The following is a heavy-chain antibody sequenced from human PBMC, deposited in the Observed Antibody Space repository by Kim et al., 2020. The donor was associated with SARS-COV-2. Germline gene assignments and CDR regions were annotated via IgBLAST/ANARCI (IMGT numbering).Heavy chain of an antibody. Sequence: STSYLDSVKGRCTISRDNSKNTLYLQMNSLRAEDTAVYYCAGVYFINWCDPWGQGTLVTVSA. D-gene: IGHD1-26*01. J-gene: IGHJ5*02. V-gene: IGHV3-53*01. CDR2: ST. CDR3: AGVYFINWCDP.